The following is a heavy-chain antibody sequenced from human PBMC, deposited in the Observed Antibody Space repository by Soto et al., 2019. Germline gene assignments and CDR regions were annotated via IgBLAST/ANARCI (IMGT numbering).Heavy chain of an antibody. J-gene: IGHJ6*03. Sequence: GGSLRLSCSASGFTFSSYAMHWVRQAPGKGLEYVSAISSNGGSTYYADSVKGRFTISRDNAKNTLYLQMNSLRAEDTAVYYCARDVLGDIVVVPAAMPDDDYYSMDFSGKGTTLTVSS. CDR1: GFTFSSYA. CDR3: ARDVLGDIVVVPAAMPDDDYYSMDF. D-gene: IGHD2-2*01. CDR2: ISSNGGST. V-gene: IGHV3-64*04.